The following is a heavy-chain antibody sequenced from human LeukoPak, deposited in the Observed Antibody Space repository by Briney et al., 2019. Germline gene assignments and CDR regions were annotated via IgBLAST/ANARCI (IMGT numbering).Heavy chain of an antibody. V-gene: IGHV3-20*04. J-gene: IGHJ4*02. CDR1: GFTFDDYS. D-gene: IGHD6-19*01. CDR2: INWNGGST. CDR3: ARAPPAYSSGWYYPY. Sequence: GGSLRLSCAASGFTFDDYSMSWVRQAPGKGLEWVSGINWNGGSTGYADSVKGRFTISRDNAKNSLYLQMNSLRAEDTALYYCARAPPAYSSGWYYPYWGQGTLVTVSS.